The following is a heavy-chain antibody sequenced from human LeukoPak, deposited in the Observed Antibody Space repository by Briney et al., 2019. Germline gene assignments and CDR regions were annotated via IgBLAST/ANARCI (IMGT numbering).Heavy chain of an antibody. J-gene: IGHJ4*02. V-gene: IGHV7-4-1*02. CDR3: ARRHGYCSSTSCYSRKEYYFDY. CDR2: INTNTGNP. Sequence: GASVKVSCKASGYTFTGYYMHWVRQAPGQGLEWMGWINTNTGNPTYAQGFTGRFVFSLDTSVSTAYLQISSLKAEDTAVYYCARRHGYCSSTSCYSRKEYYFDYWGQGTLVTVSS. D-gene: IGHD2-2*01. CDR1: GYTFTGYY.